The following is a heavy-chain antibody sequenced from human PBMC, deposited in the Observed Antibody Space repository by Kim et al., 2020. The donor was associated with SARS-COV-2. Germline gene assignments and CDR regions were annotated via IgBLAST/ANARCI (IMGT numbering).Heavy chain of an antibody. Sequence: NYAQKFQGRVTITADESTSTAYMELSSLRSEDTAVYYCARALRAKYDFDYWGQGTLVTVSS. J-gene: IGHJ4*02. CDR3: ARALRAKYDFDY. D-gene: IGHD3-10*01. V-gene: IGHV1-69*01.